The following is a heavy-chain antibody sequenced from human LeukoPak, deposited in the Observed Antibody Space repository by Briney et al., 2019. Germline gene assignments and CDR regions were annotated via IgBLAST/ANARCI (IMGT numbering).Heavy chain of an antibody. V-gene: IGHV3-23*01. CDR2: ISGSGGST. J-gene: IGHJ4*02. D-gene: IGHD6-13*01. Sequence: GVSLRLSCAASGFTFSSYAMSWVRQAPRKGLEWVSAISGSGGSTYYADSVKGRFTISRDNSKNTLYLQMNSLRAEDTAVYYCAKDRFQVAGSLPNDYWGQGTLVTVSS. CDR3: AKDRFQVAGSLPNDY. CDR1: GFTFSSYA.